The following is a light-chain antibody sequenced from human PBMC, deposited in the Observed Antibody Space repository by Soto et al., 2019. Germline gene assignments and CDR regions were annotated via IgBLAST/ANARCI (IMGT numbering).Light chain of an antibody. J-gene: IGKJ1*01. V-gene: IGKV1-39*01. CDR1: QSISSY. CDR3: QQSYNSTQT. Sequence: DIQRTQSPSSLSASVGDRVTITCRASQSISSYLNWYQLKPGKPPRLLIYAASSLQSGVPSRFSGSGSGTDFTLTITNLQHEDFATYACQQSYNSTQTFGQGTKVDIK. CDR2: AAS.